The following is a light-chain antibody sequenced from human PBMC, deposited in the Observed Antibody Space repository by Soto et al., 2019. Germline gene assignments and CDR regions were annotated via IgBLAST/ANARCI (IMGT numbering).Light chain of an antibody. V-gene: IGKV3-15*01. CDR2: GPY. Sequence: EIVMTQSPATLAVSPGGRATLSCRASQRVSSNLAWYQQKPGQAHRLLIYGPYPRAPGIHARFSGSGSGPAFTLPIRGLQSEDFAVYHCKQYNNWPQTFGQGTKVDIK. CDR1: QRVSSN. J-gene: IGKJ1*01. CDR3: KQYNNWPQT.